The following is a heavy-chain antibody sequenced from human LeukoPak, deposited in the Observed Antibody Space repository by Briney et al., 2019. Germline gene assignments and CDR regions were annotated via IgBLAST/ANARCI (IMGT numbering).Heavy chain of an antibody. CDR2: IIPILGIA. D-gene: IGHD3-22*01. Sequence: SVKVSCKASGGTFSSYAISWVRQAPGQGLEWVGRIIPILGIANYAQKFQGRVTITADKSTSTAYMELSSLRSEDTAVYYCAKGSGRYYPYYFDYWGQGTLVTVSS. CDR3: AKGSGRYYPYYFDY. V-gene: IGHV1-69*04. J-gene: IGHJ4*02. CDR1: GGTFSSYA.